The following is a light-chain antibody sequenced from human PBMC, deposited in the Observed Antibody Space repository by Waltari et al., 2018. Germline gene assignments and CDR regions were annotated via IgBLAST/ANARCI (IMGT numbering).Light chain of an antibody. Sequence: DIHLTQSPSFLSASVGDRVTITCRASQGIRSWLAWYQQKPGEAPKLLIYDASTLQSVVPSRFSGSGSGAEFTLTINSLQPEDFASYYCQQLNGYPRTFGLGTKVQIK. V-gene: IGKV1-9*01. J-gene: IGKJ1*01. CDR1: QGIRSW. CDR3: QQLNGYPRT. CDR2: DAS.